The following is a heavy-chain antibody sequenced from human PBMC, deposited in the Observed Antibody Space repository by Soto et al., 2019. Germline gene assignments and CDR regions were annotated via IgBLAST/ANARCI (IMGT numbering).Heavy chain of an antibody. Sequence: VGSLRLSCAASGFTFSSYAMHWVRQAPGKGLEWVAVISYDGSNKYYADSVKGRFTISRDNSKNTLYLQMNSLRAEDTAVYYCARAPHYDSSGYYGAFGYWGQGTLVTVSS. J-gene: IGHJ4*02. D-gene: IGHD3-22*01. CDR2: ISYDGSNK. CDR1: GFTFSSYA. V-gene: IGHV3-30-3*01. CDR3: ARAPHYDSSGYYGAFGY.